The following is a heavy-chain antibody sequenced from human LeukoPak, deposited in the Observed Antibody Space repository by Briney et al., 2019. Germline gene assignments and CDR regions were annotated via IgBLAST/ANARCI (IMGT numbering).Heavy chain of an antibody. V-gene: IGHV3-21*01. CDR3: ARAVDYNWFDP. CDR2: ISSSSSYI. D-gene: IGHD3-9*01. Sequence: PGGSLRLSCAASGFTFSSYSMNWVLQAPGKGLEWVSSISSSSSYIYYADSVKGRFTISRDNAQNSLYLQMNGLRAEDTAVYYCARAVDYNWFDPWGQGTLVTVSS. CDR1: GFTFSSYS. J-gene: IGHJ5*02.